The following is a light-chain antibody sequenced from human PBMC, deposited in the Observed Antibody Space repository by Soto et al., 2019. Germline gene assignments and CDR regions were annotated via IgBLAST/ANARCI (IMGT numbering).Light chain of an antibody. J-gene: IGKJ2*01. CDR1: QSVSNNY. V-gene: IGKV3-20*01. CDR3: QQYGISPYT. CDR2: GAS. Sequence: EIVLTQSPGTLSLSPGERATLSCRASQSVSNNYLAWYQHKPGRALRLLIYGASDRAGGVRDRFSGSGSGTDFTLTISGLEPEDFALYCCQQYGISPYTFGQGTKLEIK.